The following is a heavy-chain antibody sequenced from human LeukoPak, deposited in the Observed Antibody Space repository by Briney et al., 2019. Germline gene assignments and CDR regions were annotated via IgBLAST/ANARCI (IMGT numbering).Heavy chain of an antibody. CDR2: IYHSGST. J-gene: IGHJ5*02. CDR1: GGSISNGGYY. V-gene: IGHV4-31*03. CDR3: ARGHSFRGGYVSRWLDP. Sequence: SQTLSLTCTVSGGSISNGGYYWSWIRQHPGKGLEWIGYIYHSGSTYYNPSLKSRLTLSIDTSKNQFSLKLSSVTAADTAVYYCARGHSFRGGYVSRWLDPWGQGTLVTVSS. D-gene: IGHD3-10*01.